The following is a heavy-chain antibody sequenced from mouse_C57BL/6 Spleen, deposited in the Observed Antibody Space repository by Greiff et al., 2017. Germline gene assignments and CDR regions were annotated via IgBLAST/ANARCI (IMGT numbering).Heavy chain of an antibody. CDR3: ARDKLYGSMAY. D-gene: IGHD1-1*01. CDR1: GFTFSSYA. Sequence: EVKLVESGGGLVKPGGSLKLSCAASGFTFSSYAMSWVRQTPEKRLEWVATISDGGSYTYYPDNVKGRFTISRDNAKNNLYLQMSHLKSEDTAMYYCARDKLYGSMAYWGQGTLVTVSA. J-gene: IGHJ3*01. V-gene: IGHV5-4*01. CDR2: ISDGGSYT.